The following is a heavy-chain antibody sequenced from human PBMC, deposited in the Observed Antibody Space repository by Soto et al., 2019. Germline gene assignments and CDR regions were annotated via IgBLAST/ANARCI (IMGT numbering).Heavy chain of an antibody. CDR2: IHPGDSET. J-gene: IGHJ4*02. D-gene: IGHD2-2*01. CDR3: ARHQAAFCTTARCYAFDY. V-gene: IGHV5-51*03. Sequence: EVQLVQSGAEVKKPGESLKISCKASGYTFTNYWIGWVRQMPGKGLEWVGIIHPGDSETRHSPSLQGQVTISAAKSISTAYLQWGSLKASDTAMYYCARHQAAFCTTARCYAFDYWGQGTLVTVSS. CDR1: GYTFTNYW.